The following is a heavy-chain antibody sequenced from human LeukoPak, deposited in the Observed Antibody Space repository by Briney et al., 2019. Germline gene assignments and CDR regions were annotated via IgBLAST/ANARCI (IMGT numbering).Heavy chain of an antibody. J-gene: IGHJ4*02. CDR2: INPNSGGT. Sequence: ASVKVSCKASGYTFTGYYMHWVRQAPGQGLEWMGWINPNSGGTNYAQKFQGRVTMTRDTSISTAYMELSRLRSDDTAVYYCARSTYYYGSGSPTYFDYWGQGTLVTVSS. D-gene: IGHD3-10*01. CDR3: ARSTYYYGSGSPTYFDY. V-gene: IGHV1-2*02. CDR1: GYTFTGYY.